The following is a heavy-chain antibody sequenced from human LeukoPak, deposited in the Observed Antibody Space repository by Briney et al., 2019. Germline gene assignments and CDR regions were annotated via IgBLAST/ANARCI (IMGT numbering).Heavy chain of an antibody. V-gene: IGHV4-59*01. J-gene: IGHJ4*02. CDR2: IYYSGST. D-gene: IGHD6-13*01. CDR3: ARVYSSFDY. Sequence: SETLSLTCTVSGGSLSSYYWSWIRQPPGKGLEWIGYIYYSGSTNYSPSLKSRVTISVDTSKNQFSLKLSSVTAADTAVYYCARVYSSFDYWGQGTLVTVSS. CDR1: GGSLSSYY.